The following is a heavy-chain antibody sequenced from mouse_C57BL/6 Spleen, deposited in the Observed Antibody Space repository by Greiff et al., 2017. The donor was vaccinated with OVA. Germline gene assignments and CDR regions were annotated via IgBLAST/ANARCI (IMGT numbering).Heavy chain of an antibody. J-gene: IGHJ3*01. V-gene: IGHV1-52*01. D-gene: IGHD2-4*01. CDR3: ASFYYDYGSWFAY. Sequence: QVQLQQPGAELVRPGSSVKLSCKASGYTFTSYWMHWVKQRPIQGLEWIGNIDPSDSETHYNQKFKDKATLTVDKSSSTAYMQLSSLTSEDSAVYYCASFYYDYGSWFAYWGQGTLVTVSA. CDR2: IDPSDSET. CDR1: GYTFTSYW.